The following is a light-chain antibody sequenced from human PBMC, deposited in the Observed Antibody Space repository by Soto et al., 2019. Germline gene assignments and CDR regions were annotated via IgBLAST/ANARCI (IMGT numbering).Light chain of an antibody. CDR1: QSVSSN. CDR3: QQYNIWPPIT. J-gene: IGKJ5*01. V-gene: IGKV3-15*01. CDR2: GAY. Sequence: EIVMTQSPATLSVSPGERATLSCRASQSVSSNLAWYQQKPGQAPRLLIYGAYTRAAGVPARFSGSGSGTEFTLTITSLQSEDIALYYYQQYNIWPPITFGQGTRLEIK.